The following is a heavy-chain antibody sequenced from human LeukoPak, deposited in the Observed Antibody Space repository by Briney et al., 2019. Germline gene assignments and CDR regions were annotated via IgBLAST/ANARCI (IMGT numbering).Heavy chain of an antibody. J-gene: IGHJ6*04. CDR3: AREADIVVVPASDV. V-gene: IGHV3-21*01. D-gene: IGHD2-2*01. CDR1: GFTFSSYS. Sequence: PGGSLRLSCAASGFTFSSYSMNWVRQAPGKGLEWVSSISSSSSYIYHADSVKGRFTISRDNAKNSLYLQMNSLRAEDTAVYYCAREADIVVVPASDVWGKGTTVTVSS. CDR2: ISSSSSYI.